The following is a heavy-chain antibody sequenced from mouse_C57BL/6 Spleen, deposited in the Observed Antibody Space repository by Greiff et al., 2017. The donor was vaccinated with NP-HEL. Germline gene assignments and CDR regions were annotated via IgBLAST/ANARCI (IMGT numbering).Heavy chain of an antibody. Sequence: QVQLQQPGAELVKPGASVKLSCKASGYTFTSYWMHWVKQRPGQGLEWIGMIHPNSGSTNYNEKFKSKATLTVDKSASTAYMQLSSLTSEDSAVYYCARRHCGSSPWFAYWGQGTLVTVSA. CDR2: IHPNSGST. CDR1: GYTFTSYW. CDR3: ARRHCGSSPWFAY. D-gene: IGHD1-1*01. V-gene: IGHV1-64*01. J-gene: IGHJ3*01.